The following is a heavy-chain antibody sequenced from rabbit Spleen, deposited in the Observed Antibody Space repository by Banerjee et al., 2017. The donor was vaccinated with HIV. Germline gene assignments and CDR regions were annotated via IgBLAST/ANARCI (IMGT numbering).Heavy chain of an antibody. Sequence: QEQLEESGGGLVKPEASLIPTCKASVFPLSYTAVMIWGCQAPGMGLEWMACIKTSHGDTVYANWAKGRFTISKTSSTTMTLQMTSLTAADTATYFCARDLDGVIGWNFGWWGPGTLVTVS. J-gene: IGHJ4*01. CDR1: VFPLSYTAV. CDR3: ARDLDGVIGWNFGW. CDR2: IKTSHGDT. V-gene: IGHV1S45*01. D-gene: IGHD1-1*01.